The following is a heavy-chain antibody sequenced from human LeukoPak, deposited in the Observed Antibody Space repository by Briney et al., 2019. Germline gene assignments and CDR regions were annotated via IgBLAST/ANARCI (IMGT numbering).Heavy chain of an antibody. Sequence: GGSLRLSCAASGFTFSAYAMNWVRQAPGKGLEWVSSIIGRGTSAFYSDSVKGRFTISRDNSKNTLYLQMNSLTAADTAIYYCAKPNGNEVAVPMDVWGRGTTVTVSS. CDR1: GFTFSAYA. CDR3: AKPNGNEVAVPMDV. D-gene: IGHD6-19*01. CDR2: IIGRGTSA. V-gene: IGHV3-23*01. J-gene: IGHJ6*02.